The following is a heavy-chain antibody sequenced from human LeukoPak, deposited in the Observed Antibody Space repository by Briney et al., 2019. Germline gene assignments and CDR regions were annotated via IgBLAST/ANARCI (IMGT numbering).Heavy chain of an antibody. D-gene: IGHD4-17*01. CDR2: MNPNSGNT. Sequence: VASVKVSCKASGYTFTSYDINWERQATGQGLEWMGWMNPNSGNTGYAQKFQGRVTMTRNTSISTAYMELSSLRSEDTAVYYCARGRDYGDYPRYYYYYYMDVWGKGTTVTVSS. CDR1: GYTFTSYD. V-gene: IGHV1-8*01. CDR3: ARGRDYGDYPRYYYYYYMDV. J-gene: IGHJ6*03.